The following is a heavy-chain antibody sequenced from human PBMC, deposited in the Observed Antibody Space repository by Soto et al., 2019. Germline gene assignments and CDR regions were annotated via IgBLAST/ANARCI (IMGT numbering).Heavy chain of an antibody. CDR1: GGTFSSYA. D-gene: IGHD6-13*01. CDR3: ARGGYSSTWSNLLDRSGLDV. Sequence: QVQLVQSGAEAKKPGSSVKVSCKTSGGTFSSYAISWVRQAPGQGLEWMGGIVPLFRTTNYAQKFQGRVTITADTSTYTVDMELSGLRSGDTAVDYCARGGYSSTWSNLLDRSGLDVWGQGTTVTVSS. V-gene: IGHV1-69*06. J-gene: IGHJ6*02. CDR2: IVPLFRTT.